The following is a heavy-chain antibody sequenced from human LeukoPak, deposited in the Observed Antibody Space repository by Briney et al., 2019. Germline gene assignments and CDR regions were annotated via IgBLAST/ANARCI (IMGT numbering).Heavy chain of an antibody. Sequence: SETLSLTCTVSGGSISNDDYYWTWIRQSAGKGLEWIGRIYTGGSTNYNPSLKSRISTSVDTSKNQFSLNLSSVTAADTAVYYCARGEWYTSSEDYYMDVWGKGTAVTVSS. CDR1: GGSISNDDYY. CDR2: IYTGGST. V-gene: IGHV4-61*02. J-gene: IGHJ6*03. D-gene: IGHD6-13*01. CDR3: ARGEWYTSSEDYYMDV.